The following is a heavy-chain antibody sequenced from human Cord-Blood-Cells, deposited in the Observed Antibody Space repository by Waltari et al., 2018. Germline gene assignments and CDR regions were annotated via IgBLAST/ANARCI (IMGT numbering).Heavy chain of an antibody. V-gene: IGHV1-2*04. D-gene: IGHD3-3*01. CDR1: GYTFTGYY. Sequence: QVQLVQSGAEVKKPGASVKVSCKASGYTFTGYYMHWVRQAPGQGLEWMGWINPNSGGTNYAQKFQGWVTMTRDTSISTAYMELSRLRSDDTAVYYCARGAYIYDFWSGYYAFDIWGQGTMDTVSS. CDR2: INPNSGGT. J-gene: IGHJ3*02. CDR3: ARGAYIYDFWSGYYAFDI.